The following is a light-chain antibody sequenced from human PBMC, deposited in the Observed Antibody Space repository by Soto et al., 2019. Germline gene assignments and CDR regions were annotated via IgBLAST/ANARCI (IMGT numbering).Light chain of an antibody. CDR1: QNLSRN. CDR3: QQYDKWPHT. Sequence: EMVMTQSPATLSVSPGERATLSCRASQNLSRNLAWYQQQPGQAPRLLIFYASTRATGIPARFSGSGSGTDFTLNISSLQSEDFAVYYCQQYDKWPHTFGQGTKLDIK. J-gene: IGKJ2*01. V-gene: IGKV3-15*01. CDR2: YAS.